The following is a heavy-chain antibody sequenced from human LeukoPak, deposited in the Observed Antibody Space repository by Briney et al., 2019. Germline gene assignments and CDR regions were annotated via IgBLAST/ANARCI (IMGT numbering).Heavy chain of an antibody. CDR2: ISSSGFPI. CDR1: GFTFSDYS. Sequence: PGGSLRLSYAASGFTFSDYSMSWIHQAPGKGLEWVSYISSSGFPIYHADSVKGRFSISRDNAKNSLYLQMSSLRVEDTAVYYCGRVSYDSSGYLDYWGQGTLVTVSS. V-gene: IGHV3-11*01. D-gene: IGHD3-22*01. J-gene: IGHJ4*02. CDR3: GRVSYDSSGYLDY.